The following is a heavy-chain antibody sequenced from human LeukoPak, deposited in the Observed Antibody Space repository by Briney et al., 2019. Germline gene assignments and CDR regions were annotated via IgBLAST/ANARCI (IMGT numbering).Heavy chain of an antibody. D-gene: IGHD3-3*01. CDR1: GGSFSGYY. CDR2: INHSGST. J-gene: IGHJ4*02. V-gene: IGHV4-34*01. Sequence: PSETLSLTCAVYGGSFSGYYWSWIRQPPGKGLEWIGEINHSGSTNYNPSLKSRVTISVDTSKNQFSLKLSSVTAADTAVYYCARGSDFWSGYYNDYWGQGTLVTVSS. CDR3: ARGSDFWSGYYNDY.